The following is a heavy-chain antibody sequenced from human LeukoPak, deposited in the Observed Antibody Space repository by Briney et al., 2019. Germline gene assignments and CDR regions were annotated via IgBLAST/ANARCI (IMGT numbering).Heavy chain of an antibody. CDR2: ISYDGSNK. J-gene: IGHJ4*02. D-gene: IGHD2-2*01. CDR1: GFTFSSYA. V-gene: IGHV3-30-3*01. CDR3: ARDRFCSTTSCYPGFFDY. Sequence: PGRSLRLSCAASGFTFSSYAMHWVRQAPGKGLEWVALISYDGSNKYYADSVKGRFTISRDNSKNTLYVQMNSLRVEDTAVYCCARDRFCSTTSCYPGFFDYWGQGTLVTVSS.